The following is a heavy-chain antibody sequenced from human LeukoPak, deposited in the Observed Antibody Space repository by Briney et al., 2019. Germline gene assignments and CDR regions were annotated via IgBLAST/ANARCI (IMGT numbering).Heavy chain of an antibody. Sequence: GGSLRLSCAASGFTFSSYWMHWVRQVPGKGLVWVSQINTDGSNTNYADSVKGRFTISRDNAKNTLYLQMNSLRAEDTAVYYCAGGLLGIDYWGQGTLVTVSS. V-gene: IGHV3-74*01. CDR2: INTDGSNT. D-gene: IGHD2-8*02. CDR1: GFTFSSYW. J-gene: IGHJ4*02. CDR3: AGGLLGIDY.